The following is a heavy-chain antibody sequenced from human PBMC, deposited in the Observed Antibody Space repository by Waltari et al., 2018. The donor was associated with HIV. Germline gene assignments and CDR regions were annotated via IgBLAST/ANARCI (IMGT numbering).Heavy chain of an antibody. D-gene: IGHD6-13*01. J-gene: IGHJ6*02. CDR2: INSDGSST. Sequence: EVQLVESGGGLVQPGGSLRHSCAASGFTFSSYWTHWVRQAPGKGLVWVSRINSDGSSTSYADSVKGRFTISRDNAKNTLYLQMNSLRAEDTAVYYCASGYSSSWRSDYYYYGMDVWGQGTTVTVSS. CDR1: GFTFSSYW. CDR3: ASGYSSSWRSDYYYYGMDV. V-gene: IGHV3-74*01.